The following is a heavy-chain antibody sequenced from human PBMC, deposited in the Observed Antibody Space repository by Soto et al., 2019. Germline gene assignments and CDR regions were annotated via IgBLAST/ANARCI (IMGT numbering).Heavy chain of an antibody. J-gene: IGHJ5*02. D-gene: IGHD1-26*01. CDR1: GFSVSSNY. V-gene: IGHV3-53*01. Sequence: GGSLRLSCAISGFSVSSNYLSWVRQAPGKGLEWVSVHYSGGSTYYADSVQGQFTISRDKSNNTLYLQMRRVRAEDTAVYFCARHRHPRGTVGATSPLGPWGQGTQVTVSS. CDR2: HYSGGST. CDR3: ARHRHPRGTVGATSPLGP.